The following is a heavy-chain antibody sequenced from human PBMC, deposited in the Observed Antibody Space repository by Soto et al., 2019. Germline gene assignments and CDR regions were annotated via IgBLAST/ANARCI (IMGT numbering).Heavy chain of an antibody. J-gene: IGHJ1*01. D-gene: IGHD6-13*01. CDR1: GYTLTELS. Sequence: GASVKVSCKVSGYTLTELSMHWVRQAPGKGLEWMGGFDPEDGETIYAQKFQGRVTMTEDTSTDTAYMELSSLRSEDTAVYYCATDQTMSIAAAGNNFQHWGQGTLVTVSS. CDR3: ATDQTMSIAAAGNNFQH. CDR2: FDPEDGET. V-gene: IGHV1-24*01.